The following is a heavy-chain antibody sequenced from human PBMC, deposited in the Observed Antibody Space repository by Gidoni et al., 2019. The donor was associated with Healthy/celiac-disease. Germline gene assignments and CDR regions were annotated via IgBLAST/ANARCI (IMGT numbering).Heavy chain of an antibody. J-gene: IGHJ6*02. CDR3: ARESHCSSTSCYPYYYYGMDV. CDR2: IWYDGSNK. CDR1: GFTFSSYG. Sequence: QVQLVESGGGVVLPGRSLRPSCAASGFTFSSYGMPWVRQAPGKGLEWVAVIWYDGSNKYYADSVKGRFTISRDNSKNTLYLQMNSLRAEDTAVYYCARESHCSSTSCYPYYYYGMDVWGQGTTVTVSS. D-gene: IGHD2-2*01. V-gene: IGHV3-33*01.